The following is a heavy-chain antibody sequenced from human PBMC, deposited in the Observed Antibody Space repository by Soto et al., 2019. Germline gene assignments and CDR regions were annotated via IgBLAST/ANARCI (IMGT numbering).Heavy chain of an antibody. CDR3: ARDLATVGKGCDS. CDR2: LYTGGTT. Sequence: SGSLRLSCAASGFSVTGNHMTWVRQAPGKGLEWVSSLYTGGTTYYADSVQGRFTISRDSSKNTLFLQMDRLRVEDSAVYYCARDLATVGKGCDSWGPGTLVTVSS. D-gene: IGHD5-12*01. V-gene: IGHV3-53*01. CDR1: GFSVTGNH. J-gene: IGHJ4*02.